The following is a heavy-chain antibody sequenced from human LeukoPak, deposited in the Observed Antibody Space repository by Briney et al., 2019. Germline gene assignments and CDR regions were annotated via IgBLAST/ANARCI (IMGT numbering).Heavy chain of an antibody. Sequence: GGSLRLSCTTSGFNFGDYAMSWVRQTPGKGLDWVGFIRRKAYGGTTEYAASVKGRFTISRDDSKTIAYLPMNNLKTEDTAVYYCTRGSEAVPAAIAYYFDYWGQGTLVTVSS. J-gene: IGHJ4*02. CDR2: IRRKAYGGTT. V-gene: IGHV3-49*04. CDR1: GFNFGDYA. CDR3: TRGSEAVPAAIAYYFDY. D-gene: IGHD2-2*02.